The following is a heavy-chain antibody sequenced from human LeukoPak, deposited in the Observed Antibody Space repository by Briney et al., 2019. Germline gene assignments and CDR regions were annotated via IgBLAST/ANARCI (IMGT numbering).Heavy chain of an antibody. CDR2: IYYSGST. V-gene: IGHV4-59*01. J-gene: IGHJ4*02. Sequence: ASETLSLTCTVSGGSISSYYWSWIRQPPGKGLEWIGYIYYSGSTNYNPFLKSRVTISVDTSKNQFSLKLSSVTAADTAVYYCARNYDSSGYWDYWGQGTLVTVSS. CDR3: ARNYDSSGYWDY. D-gene: IGHD3-22*01. CDR1: GGSISSYY.